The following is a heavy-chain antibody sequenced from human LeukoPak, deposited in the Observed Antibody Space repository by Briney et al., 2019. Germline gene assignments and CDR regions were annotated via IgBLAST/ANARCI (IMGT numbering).Heavy chain of an antibody. D-gene: IGHD3-10*01. CDR2: ISYDGSNK. CDR1: GFTFSSYA. CDR3: ARDYGFGESPLYYFDY. Sequence: PGGSLRLSCAASGFTFSSYAMHWVRQAPGKGLEWVAVISYDGSNKYYADSVKGRFTISRDNSKNTLYLQMNSLRAEDTAVYYCARDYGFGESPLYYFDYWGQGTLVTVSS. V-gene: IGHV3-30*04. J-gene: IGHJ4*02.